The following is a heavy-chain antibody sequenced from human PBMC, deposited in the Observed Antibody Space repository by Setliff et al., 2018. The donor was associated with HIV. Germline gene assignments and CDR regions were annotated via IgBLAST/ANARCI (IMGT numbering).Heavy chain of an antibody. CDR2: IIPILNIV. J-gene: IGHJ3*01. Sequence: GASVKVSCKASGGTFRSYAISWVRQAPGQGLEWMGGIIPILNIVKNEQKFQGRVTITADKSTSTADMELRNLRAEDTAVYFRARERYCSGGSCLKTFDVWGQGTTVTVSS. CDR1: GGTFRSYA. CDR3: ARERYCSGGSCLKTFDV. V-gene: IGHV1-69*10. D-gene: IGHD2-15*01.